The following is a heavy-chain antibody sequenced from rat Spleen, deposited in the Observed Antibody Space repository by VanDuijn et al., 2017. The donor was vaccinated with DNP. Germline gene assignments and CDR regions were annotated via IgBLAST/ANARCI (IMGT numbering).Heavy chain of an antibody. J-gene: IGHJ2*01. CDR2: ILYDGTRT. CDR1: GFTFSDYN. Sequence: EVQLVESGGGLVQPGGSLRLSCAASGFTFSDYNMAWVRQAPKRGLEWVATILYDGTRTYYRDSVKGRFAISRDNAKSTLYLQMNRLRSEDMATYYCIRWNSGHFDYWGQGVMVTVSS. V-gene: IGHV5S10*01. D-gene: IGHD4-3*01. CDR3: IRWNSGHFDY.